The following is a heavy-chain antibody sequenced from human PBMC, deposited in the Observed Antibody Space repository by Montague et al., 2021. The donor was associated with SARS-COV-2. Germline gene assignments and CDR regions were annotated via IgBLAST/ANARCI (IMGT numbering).Heavy chain of an antibody. V-gene: IGHV4-59*12. D-gene: IGHD6-19*01. CDR1: GGSMISYY. CDR3: ARRGGWPYFDV. Sequence: SETLSLTCTVSGGSMISYYWSWIRQYPGKRLEWIGYIYSTGSSDYNPSLESRVTMSIDMSKNQFSLNLTSVTAADTAVYYCARRGGWPYFDVWSKGTLVTVSS. CDR2: IYSTGSS. J-gene: IGHJ4*02.